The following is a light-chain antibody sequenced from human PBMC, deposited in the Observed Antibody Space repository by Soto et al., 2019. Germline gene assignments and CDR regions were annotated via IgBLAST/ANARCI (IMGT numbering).Light chain of an antibody. CDR1: QSISNY. V-gene: IGKV1-39*01. Sequence: DIQMTQSPSSLSASVGDRVTITCRSSQSISNYLNWYQQTPGKAPNLLIYAASSLQSGVPSRFSGSGSGSDFTLTINSLQPEDFATYYCQQTYSTPRTFGQGTKVDIK. J-gene: IGKJ1*01. CDR2: AAS. CDR3: QQTYSTPRT.